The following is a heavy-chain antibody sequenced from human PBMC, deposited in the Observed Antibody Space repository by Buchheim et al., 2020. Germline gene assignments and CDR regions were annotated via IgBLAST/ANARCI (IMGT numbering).Heavy chain of an antibody. CDR3: AKSGDSSGWYPYWYFDL. CDR1: GFTFSSYA. J-gene: IGHJ2*01. Sequence: EVQLLESGGGLVQPGGSLRLSCAASGFTFSSYAMSWVRQAPGKGLEWVSAISGSGGSTYYADSVKGRFTISRDNSKNTPYLQMNSLRAEDTAVYYCAKSGDSSGWYPYWYFDLWGRGTL. CDR2: ISGSGGST. V-gene: IGHV3-23*01. D-gene: IGHD6-19*01.